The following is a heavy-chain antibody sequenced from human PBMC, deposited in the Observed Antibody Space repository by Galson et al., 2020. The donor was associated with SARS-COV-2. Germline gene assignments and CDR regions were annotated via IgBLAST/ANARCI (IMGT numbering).Heavy chain of an antibody. J-gene: IGHJ4*02. D-gene: IGHD5-18*01. CDR3: VRDTAWAFDA. CDR2: IRSDSSET. CDR1: GFSFNRAP. Sequence: GGSLRLSCVASGFSFNRAPMNWVRQAPGKGLEWLANIRSDSSETNYADSVKGRFTISRDNAKNSLYLQMNSLRAEDTALYYCVRDTAWAFDAWGLGTLVTVSS. V-gene: IGHV3-48*01.